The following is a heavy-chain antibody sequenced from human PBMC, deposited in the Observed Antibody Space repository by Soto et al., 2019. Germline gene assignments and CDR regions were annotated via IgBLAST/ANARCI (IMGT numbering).Heavy chain of an antibody. Sequence: GRSLRLSCAASGFTFSAYGMQSVRQAPGKGLEGVAVMSYDGNNKYYADSVKGRFTISRDNSKDTLYLQMNSLRGDDTAVYYCAKDFSSGPPYYYGMDVWGQGTTVTVSS. J-gene: IGHJ6*02. CDR1: GFTFSAYG. CDR3: AKDFSSGPPYYYGMDV. V-gene: IGHV3-30*18. D-gene: IGHD6-19*01. CDR2: MSYDGNNK.